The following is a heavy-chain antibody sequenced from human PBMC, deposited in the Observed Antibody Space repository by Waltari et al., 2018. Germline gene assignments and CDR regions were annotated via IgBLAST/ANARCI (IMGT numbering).Heavy chain of an antibody. Sequence: QVQLVASGGGVVQPGRSMRLSWAVSGFPFSRYSMPWLCQAPGKGLEWVAVISYDGSNKYYVDSVKGRFTISRDNSKNTLYLQMNSLRAEDTAVYYCARDVSIVGATDYFDYWGQGTLVTVSS. CDR1: GFPFSRYS. D-gene: IGHD1-26*01. J-gene: IGHJ4*02. V-gene: IGHV3-30*04. CDR2: ISYDGSNK. CDR3: ARDVSIVGATDYFDY.